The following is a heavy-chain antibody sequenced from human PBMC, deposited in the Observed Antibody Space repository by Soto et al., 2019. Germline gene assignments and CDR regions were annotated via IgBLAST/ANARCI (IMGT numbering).Heavy chain of an antibody. CDR3: ASDIVGAHYFDY. J-gene: IGHJ4*02. CDR2: ISYDGSNK. Sequence: QVQLVESGGGVVQPGRSLRLSCAASGFTFSSYAMHWVRQAPGKGLEWVAVISYDGSNKYYADSVKGRFTISRDNSKKTLYLQMNSLRAEDTAVYYCASDIVGAHYFDYWGQGTLVTVSS. CDR1: GFTFSSYA. D-gene: IGHD1-26*01. V-gene: IGHV3-30-3*01.